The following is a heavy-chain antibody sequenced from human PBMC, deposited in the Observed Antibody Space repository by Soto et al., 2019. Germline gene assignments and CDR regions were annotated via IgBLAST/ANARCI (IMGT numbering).Heavy chain of an antibody. CDR3: ARVLSGNKEWFDS. CDR2: VFDHGST. V-gene: IGHV4-4*02. D-gene: IGHD3-10*01. Sequence: QVQLQESGPGLVKPWGTLSLTCAVSGVSISGGNVWSWVRQPPGKGLEWIGEVFDHGSTNYNPSPKRRVTMSVDKSQNDFSLNLTSVTAADTAVYYCARVLSGNKEWFDSWGQGILVTVSS. CDR1: GVSISGGNV. J-gene: IGHJ5*01.